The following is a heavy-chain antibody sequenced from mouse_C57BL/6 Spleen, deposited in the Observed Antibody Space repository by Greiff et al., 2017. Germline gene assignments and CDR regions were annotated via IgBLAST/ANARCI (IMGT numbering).Heavy chain of an antibody. CDR3: ARERTGFDY. D-gene: IGHD4-1*01. Sequence: VQLKESGPGLVKPSQSLSLTCSVTGYSITSGYYWNWIRQFPGNKLEWMGYISYDGSNNYNPSLKNRISITRDTSKNQFFLKLNSVTTEDTATYYCARERTGFDYWGQGTTRTVSS. J-gene: IGHJ2*01. V-gene: IGHV3-6*01. CDR1: GYSITSGYY. CDR2: ISYDGSN.